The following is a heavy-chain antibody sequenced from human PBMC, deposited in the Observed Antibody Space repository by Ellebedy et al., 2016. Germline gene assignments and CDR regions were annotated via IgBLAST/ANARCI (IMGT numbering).Heavy chain of an antibody. CDR1: GYTFTSYG. V-gene: IGHV1-18*01. CDR2: ISTYDGNT. Sequence: ASVKVSCKASGYTFTSYGISWVRQAPGQGLEWMGWISTYDGNTNYAQNLQGRVTMTTDTSTGTVYMELRSLISDDTAVYYCARASGRASHFRTCGDYWGQGTLVTVSS. CDR3: ARASGRASHFRTCGDY. J-gene: IGHJ4*02. D-gene: IGHD1-14*01.